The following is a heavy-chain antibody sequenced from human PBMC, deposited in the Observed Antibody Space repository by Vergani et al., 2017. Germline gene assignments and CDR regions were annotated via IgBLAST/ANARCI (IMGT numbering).Heavy chain of an antibody. Sequence: QVQLQESGPGLVKPSQTLSLTCSVSGDSISSGVYYWNWIRQHPGKCLEWIGYIYSTGSTHHNPSLRRRINMSVDTSKNQFSLKLNSVTAADTAMYYCARMGGYDEGDAFRIGYFDSWGPGSLVTVSS. J-gene: IGHJ4*02. CDR2: IYSTGST. CDR1: GDSISSGVYY. CDR3: ARMGGYDEGDAFRIGYFDS. V-gene: IGHV4-31*03. D-gene: IGHD3-22*01.